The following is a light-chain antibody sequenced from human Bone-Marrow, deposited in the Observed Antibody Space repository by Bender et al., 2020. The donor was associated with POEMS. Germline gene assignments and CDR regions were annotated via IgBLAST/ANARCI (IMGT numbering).Light chain of an antibody. V-gene: IGLV2-11*01. J-gene: IGLJ3*02. Sequence: QSALSQPRSVSGSPGQSVTISCTGTSSDVGAYNYVSWYQQHRGKAPKFIIYDVSKRPSGVPDRFSGSKSGNTASLTISGVQAEDEADYYCQSYDNSLGGWVFGGGTKLTVL. CDR1: SSDVGAYNY. CDR3: QSYDNSLGGWV. CDR2: DVS.